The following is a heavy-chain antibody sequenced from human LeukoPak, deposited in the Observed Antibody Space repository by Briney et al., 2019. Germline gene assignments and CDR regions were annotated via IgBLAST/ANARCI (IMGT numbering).Heavy chain of an antibody. CDR3: ARTRYYYNSRSYGAPYYFDY. Sequence: RSSETLSLTCTVSGASISSYYWSWLRQPPGKGLEWIGRIYTSGSTNYNPSLKSRVTMSVDTPKNQFSLKLSSVTAADTAVYYCARTRYYYNSRSYGAPYYFDYWGQGTLVTVSS. J-gene: IGHJ4*02. V-gene: IGHV4-4*07. CDR1: GASISSYY. D-gene: IGHD3-10*01. CDR2: IYTSGST.